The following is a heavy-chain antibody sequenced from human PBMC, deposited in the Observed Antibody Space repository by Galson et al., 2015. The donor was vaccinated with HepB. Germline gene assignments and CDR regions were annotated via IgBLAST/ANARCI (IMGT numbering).Heavy chain of an antibody. V-gene: IGHV3-21*01. D-gene: IGHD2-2*01. CDR2: ISSSGYYT. J-gene: IGHJ4*02. CDR1: EFIFSDFT. Sequence: SLRLSCAGSEFIFSDFTMNWVRQAPGKGLEWVSSISSSGYYTDYADSVKGRFTISRDNAKNSLFLQMNSLRADDTAVYYCARVLSTSWASGFGYWGQGTLVTVS. CDR3: ARVLSTSWASGFGY.